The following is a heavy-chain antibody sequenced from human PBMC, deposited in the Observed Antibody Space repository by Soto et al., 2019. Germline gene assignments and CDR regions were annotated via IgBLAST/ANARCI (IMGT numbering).Heavy chain of an antibody. J-gene: IGHJ5*02. V-gene: IGHV1-18*01. D-gene: IGHD3-10*01. CDR1: GYTFTSYG. CDR3: ARDRTMDHASPAWGTWFDP. CDR2: ISAYNGNT. Sequence: ASVKVSCKASGYTFTSYGISWVRQAPGQGLEWMGWISAYNGNTNYAQKLQGRVTMTTDTSTSTAYMELRSLRSDDTAVYYCARDRTMDHASPAWGTWFDPWGQGTLVTVSS.